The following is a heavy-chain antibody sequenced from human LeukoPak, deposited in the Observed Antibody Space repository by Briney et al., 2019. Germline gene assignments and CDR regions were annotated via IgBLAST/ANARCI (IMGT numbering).Heavy chain of an antibody. J-gene: IGHJ4*02. CDR2: ISGSGGST. CDR3: AKSDYDSSGFKLPLDY. CDR1: GFTFSSCA. V-gene: IGHV3-23*01. D-gene: IGHD3-22*01. Sequence: GGSLRLSCAASGFTFSSCAMSWVRQAPGKGLEWVSAISGSGGSTYYADSVKGRFTISRDNSKNTLYLQMNSLRAEDTAVYYCAKSDYDSSGFKLPLDYWGQGTLVTVSS.